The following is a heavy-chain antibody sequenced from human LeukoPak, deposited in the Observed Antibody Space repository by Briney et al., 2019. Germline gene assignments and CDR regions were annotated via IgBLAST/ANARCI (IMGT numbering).Heavy chain of an antibody. V-gene: IGHV4-34*01. Sequence: SETLSLTCAVYGGSFSGYYWSWIRQPPGKGLEWIGEINHSGSTNYNPFLKSRVTISVDTSKNQFSLKLSSVTAADTAVYYCARGRGLRWYYYYGMDVWGQGTTVTVSS. J-gene: IGHJ6*02. CDR2: INHSGST. CDR1: GGSFSGYY. CDR3: ARGRGLRWYYYYGMDV. D-gene: IGHD4-23*01.